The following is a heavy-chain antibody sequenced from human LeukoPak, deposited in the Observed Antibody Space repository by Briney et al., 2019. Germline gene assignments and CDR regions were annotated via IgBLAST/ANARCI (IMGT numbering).Heavy chain of an antibody. V-gene: IGHV4-31*03. CDR1: GGSISSGGYY. Sequence: SETLSLTCTVSGGSISSGGYYWSWIRQHPGKGLEWIGYIYYSGSTYYNPSLKSRVTISVDTSKNQFSLKLSSVTAADTAVYYCARAELGIFDYWGQGTLATVSS. CDR3: ARAELGIFDY. D-gene: IGHD7-27*01. CDR2: IYYSGST. J-gene: IGHJ4*02.